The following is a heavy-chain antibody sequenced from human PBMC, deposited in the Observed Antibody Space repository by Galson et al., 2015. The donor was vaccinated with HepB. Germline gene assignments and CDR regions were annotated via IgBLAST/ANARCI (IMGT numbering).Heavy chain of an antibody. J-gene: IGHJ5*02. CDR3: ARDHESYCSGGSCYAFDP. D-gene: IGHD2-15*01. CDR2: IIPIFGTA. V-gene: IGHV1-69*13. CDR1: GGTFSSYA. Sequence: SVKVSCKASGGTFSSYAISWVRQAPGQGLEWMGGIIPIFGTANYAQKFQGRVTITADESTSTAYMELSSLRSEDTAVYYCARDHESYCSGGSCYAFDPWGQGTLVTVSS.